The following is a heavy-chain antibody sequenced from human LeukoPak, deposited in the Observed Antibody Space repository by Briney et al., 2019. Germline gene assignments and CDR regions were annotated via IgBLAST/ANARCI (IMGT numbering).Heavy chain of an antibody. V-gene: IGHV3-33*01. J-gene: IGHJ5*02. CDR2: IWYDGNNK. CDR1: GYTFSNYG. D-gene: IGHD3-10*01. Sequence: TGGSLRLSCAASGYTFSNYGMHWVRQAPGKGLEWVAIIWYDGNNKYCADSVKGRFTISRDNSKNTLYLQMNSLRAEDTAIYYCALVRGSRNGPLDPWGQGTLVIVSS. CDR3: ALVRGSRNGPLDP.